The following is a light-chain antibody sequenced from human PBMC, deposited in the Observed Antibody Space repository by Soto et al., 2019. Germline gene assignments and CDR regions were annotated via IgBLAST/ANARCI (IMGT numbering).Light chain of an antibody. CDR2: KAS. Sequence: DIPMTESPSTLSGSVGGRFTIRCWASQTISSWLAWYQQKPGKAPKLLIYKASTLKSGVPSRFSGSGSGTEFTLTISSLQPDDFATYYCQHYNSYSEAFGQGTKVDIK. CDR3: QHYNSYSEA. J-gene: IGKJ1*01. CDR1: QTISSW. V-gene: IGKV1-5*03.